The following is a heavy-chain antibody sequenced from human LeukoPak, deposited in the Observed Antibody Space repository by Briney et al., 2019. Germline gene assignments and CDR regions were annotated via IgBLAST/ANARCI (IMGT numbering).Heavy chain of an antibody. V-gene: IGHV6-1*01. CDR1: GDSVSSNSAA. CDR3: ARVVRPSGYDRNYYYYYGMDV. J-gene: IGHJ6*02. Sequence: SQTLSLTCAISGDSVSSNSAAWNWIRQSPSRGLEWLGRTYYRSKWYNDYAVSVKSRITINPDTSKNQFSLQLNSVTPEDTAVYYCARVVRPSGYDRNYYYYYGMDVWGQGTMVTVSS. D-gene: IGHD5-12*01. CDR2: TYYRSKWYN.